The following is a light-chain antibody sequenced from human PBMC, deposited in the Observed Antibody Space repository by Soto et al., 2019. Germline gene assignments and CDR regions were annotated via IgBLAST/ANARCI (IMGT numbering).Light chain of an antibody. CDR2: AAS. Sequence: IQLTQSPSSLSASVGDRVTITCRASQAISSYLAWYQQKPGKAPNLLIYAASTLQSGVPSRFSGSGSGTEFALAISSLQPEDFATYYCQQLLTYPQTFGQGTKWIS. CDR1: QAISSY. V-gene: IGKV1-9*01. CDR3: QQLLTYPQT. J-gene: IGKJ1*01.